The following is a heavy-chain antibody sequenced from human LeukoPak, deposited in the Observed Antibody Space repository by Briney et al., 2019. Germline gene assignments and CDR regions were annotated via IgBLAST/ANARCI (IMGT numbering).Heavy chain of an antibody. CDR1: GFTFSSYA. V-gene: IGHV3-30-3*01. CDR2: VSYDGGSK. CDR3: ARVKGGIAAAGNYFDY. J-gene: IGHJ4*02. Sequence: GRSLRLSRAASGFTFSSYAMHWVRQAPGKGLEWVALVSYDGGSKYYADSVKGRITISRDNSKNTLHLQMNSLRTEDTAVYYCARVKGGIAAAGNYFDYWGQGTLVTVSS. D-gene: IGHD6-13*01.